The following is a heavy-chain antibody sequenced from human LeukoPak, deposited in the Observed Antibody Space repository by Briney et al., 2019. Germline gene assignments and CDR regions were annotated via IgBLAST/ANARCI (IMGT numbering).Heavy chain of an antibody. CDR3: AESITTFGVVIDSWFDP. CDR2: IIPIFGTA. Sequence: SSVKVSCKASGGTFSSYAISWVRQAPGQGLEWMGGIIPIFGTANYAQKFQGRVTITADESTSTAYMELSSLRSEDMAVYYCAESITTFGVVIDSWFDPWGQGTLGTVSS. V-gene: IGHV1-69*01. CDR1: GGTFSSYA. D-gene: IGHD3-3*01. J-gene: IGHJ5*02.